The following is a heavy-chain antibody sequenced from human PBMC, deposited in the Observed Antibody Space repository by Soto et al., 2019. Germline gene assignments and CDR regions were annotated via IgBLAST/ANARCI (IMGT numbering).Heavy chain of an antibody. D-gene: IGHD2-15*01. Sequence: QVQLQESGPGLVKPSETLSLTCTVSGGSLSSHYWSWIRQSPGKGLEWIGYIYFTGYTNYNPSLKTPLTIQVDTSTTQFSLSLNSVAAADTAVYYCATVAMTSPEVVDYWGQGTLVSVSS. CDR2: IYFTGYT. CDR1: GGSLSSHY. V-gene: IGHV4-59*11. J-gene: IGHJ4*02. CDR3: ATVAMTSPEVVDY.